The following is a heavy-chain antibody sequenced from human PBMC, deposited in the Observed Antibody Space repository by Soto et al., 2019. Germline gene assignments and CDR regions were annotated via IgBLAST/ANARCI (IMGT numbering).Heavy chain of an antibody. CDR3: ARHPSDFWFDP. J-gene: IGHJ5*02. CDR1: GGSISSGGYS. V-gene: IGHV4-30-2*03. CDR2: IYHSGST. Sequence: SETLSLTCAVSGGSISSGGYSWSWIRQPPGKGLEWIGYIYHSGSTYYNPSLKSRVTVSVDTSKNQFSLKLSSVTAADTAVYYCARHPSDFWFDPWGQGTLVTVSS. D-gene: IGHD2-21*02.